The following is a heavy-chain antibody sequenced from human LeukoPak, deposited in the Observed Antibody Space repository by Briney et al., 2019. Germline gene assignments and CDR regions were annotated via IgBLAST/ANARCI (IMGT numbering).Heavy chain of an antibody. V-gene: IGHV1-69*02. D-gene: IGHD2-2*02. J-gene: IGHJ5*02. CDR1: GGTFSSYT. Sequence: SVKVSCKASGGTFSSYTISWVRQAPGQGLEWMGRIIPILGIANYAQKFQGRVTITADKSTSTAYMELSSLRSEDTAVYYCARGRGKVVVVPAAIRFDPWGQGTLVTVSS. CDR2: IIPILGIA. CDR3: ARGRGKVVVVPAAIRFDP.